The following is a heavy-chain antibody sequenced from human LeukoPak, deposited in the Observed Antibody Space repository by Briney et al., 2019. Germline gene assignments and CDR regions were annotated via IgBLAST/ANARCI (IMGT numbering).Heavy chain of an antibody. CDR2: IYYSGST. CDR3: ASDHDYSNYGVFDY. D-gene: IGHD4-11*01. J-gene: IGHJ4*02. V-gene: IGHV4-59*01. Sequence: SETLSLTCTVSGGSISSYYWSWIRQPPGKGLEWIRYIYYSGSTNYNPSLKSRVTISVDTSKNQFSLKLSSVTAADTAVYYCASDHDYSNYGVFDYWGQGTLVTVSS. CDR1: GGSISSYY.